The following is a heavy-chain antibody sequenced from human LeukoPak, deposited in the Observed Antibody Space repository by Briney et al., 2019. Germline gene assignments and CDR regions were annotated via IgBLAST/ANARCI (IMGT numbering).Heavy chain of an antibody. V-gene: IGHV5-10-1*01. Sequence: GESLKISCKGSGYTFTSYWIAWVRQMPGKGLEWMGRIDPSDSYTKYSPSFQGHVTISADKSISTAYLQWSSLKASDTAMYYCARLTSFGVVMDYWGRGTLVTVSS. D-gene: IGHD3-3*01. CDR1: GYTFTSYW. CDR3: ARLTSFGVVMDY. CDR2: IDPSDSYT. J-gene: IGHJ4*02.